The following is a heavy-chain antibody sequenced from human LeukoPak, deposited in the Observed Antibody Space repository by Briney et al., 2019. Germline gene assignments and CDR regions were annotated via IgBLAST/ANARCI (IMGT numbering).Heavy chain of an antibody. J-gene: IGHJ4*02. CDR3: AGGPAY. CDR1: GFTFSSFW. Sequence: PGGSLRLSCAASGFTFSSFWMHWVRQAPGKGLVWVSHISTDGSTTTYADSVKGRFTISRDNAKNTAYLQMDSLRAEDTAVYYCAGGPAYWGQGSLVTVSS. D-gene: IGHD1-14*01. V-gene: IGHV3-74*01. CDR2: ISTDGSTT.